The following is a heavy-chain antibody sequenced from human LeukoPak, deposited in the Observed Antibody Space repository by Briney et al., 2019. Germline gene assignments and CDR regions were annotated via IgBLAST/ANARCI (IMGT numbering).Heavy chain of an antibody. V-gene: IGHV4-59*08. CDR1: GGSISSYH. J-gene: IGHJ3*02. CDR2: IYYSGST. D-gene: IGHD1-26*01. CDR3: ARLELHAFDI. Sequence: KASETLSLTCTVSGGSISSYHWSWIRQPPGKGLEWIGYIYYSGSTNYNPSLKSRVTISVDTSKSQFSLKLSSVTAADTAVYYCARLELHAFDIWGQGTMVTVSS.